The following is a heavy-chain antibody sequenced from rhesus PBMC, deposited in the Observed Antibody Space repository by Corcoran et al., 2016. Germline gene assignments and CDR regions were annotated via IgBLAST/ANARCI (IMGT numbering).Heavy chain of an antibody. Sequence: QVQLQESGPGVVKPSETLSLTCAVSGGSISGYYLWSWIRQPPGKGLELIGYLYGGSGSTSHNPYLKSRVSISIEPSKNQFSLKLSSGTAADTAVYYCAREVVVGIAAGRDVDYWGQGVLVTVSS. CDR1: GGSISGYYL. J-gene: IGHJ4*01. D-gene: IGHD6-13*01. CDR3: AREVVVGIAAGRDVDY. V-gene: IGHV4S7*01. CDR2: LYGGSGST.